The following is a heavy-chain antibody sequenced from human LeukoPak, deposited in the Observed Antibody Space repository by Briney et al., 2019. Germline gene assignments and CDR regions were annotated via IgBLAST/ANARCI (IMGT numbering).Heavy chain of an antibody. CDR3: ARDNSGLWFGESRWGDAFDI. D-gene: IGHD3-10*01. CDR2: IYYSGST. V-gene: IGHV4-59*01. J-gene: IGHJ3*02. Sequence: PSETLSLTCTVSGGSISSYYWSWIRQPPGKGLEWIGYIYYSGSTNYNPSLKSRVTISVDTSKNQFSLKLSSVTAADTAVYYCARDNSGLWFGESRWGDAFDIWGQGTMVTVSS. CDR1: GGSISSYY.